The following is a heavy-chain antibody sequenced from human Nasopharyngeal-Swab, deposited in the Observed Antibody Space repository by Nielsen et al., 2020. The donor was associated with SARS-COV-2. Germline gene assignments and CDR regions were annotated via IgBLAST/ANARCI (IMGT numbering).Heavy chain of an antibody. CDR3: ARSSTAVTSPYYYYGMDV. CDR2: IGTAGDT. CDR1: GFTFSSYD. V-gene: IGHV3-13*01. Sequence: GESLKISCAASGFTFSSYDMHWVRQATGKGLEWVSAIGTAGDTYYPGSVKGRFTISRENAKNSLYLQMNSLRAGDTAVYYCARSSTAVTSPYYYYGMDVWGQGTTVTVSS. J-gene: IGHJ6*02. D-gene: IGHD5-18*01.